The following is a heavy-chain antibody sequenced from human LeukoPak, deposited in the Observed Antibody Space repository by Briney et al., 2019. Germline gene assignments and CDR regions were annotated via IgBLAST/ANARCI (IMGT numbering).Heavy chain of an antibody. CDR3: TGSGDGTLGRFDY. CDR2: IRSKAYGCTT. V-gene: IGHV3-49*04. J-gene: IGHJ4*02. Sequence: GGSLRLSCTASGFTFGDYAMSWVRQAPGKGLEWVGFIRSKAYGCTTEYAASVKGRFTISRDDSKSIAYLQMNSLKSEDRAVYYCTGSGDGTLGRFDYLGRARLVGDSS. CDR1: GFTFGDYA. D-gene: IGHD5-24*01.